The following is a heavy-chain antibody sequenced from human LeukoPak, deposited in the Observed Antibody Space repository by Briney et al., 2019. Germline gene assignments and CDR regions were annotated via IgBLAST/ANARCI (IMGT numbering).Heavy chain of an antibody. CDR3: ARSMSPSDAFDI. CDR1: GYHFTSYW. J-gene: IGHJ3*02. V-gene: IGHV5-51*01. CDR2: IYPGDSDT. Sequence: GESLKISCKGSGYHFTSYWIGWVRQLPGKGLEGMGIIYPGDSDTRYSPSFQGQVTISADKSISTAYLQWSSLKASDTAMYYCARSMSPSDAFDIWGQGTMVTVSS.